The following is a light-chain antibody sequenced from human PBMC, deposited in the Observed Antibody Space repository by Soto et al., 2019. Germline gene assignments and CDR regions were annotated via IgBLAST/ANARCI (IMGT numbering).Light chain of an antibody. J-gene: IGLJ1*01. Sequence: QSALTRPPSASGSPGQSVTISCTGTSSDVGGYNYVSWYQQHPGKAPKLMIYEVSKRPSGVPDRFSGSKSGNTASLTVSGLQAEDEADYYCSSYAGSNNFDVFGTGTKLTVL. CDR2: EVS. CDR1: SSDVGGYNY. CDR3: SSYAGSNNFDV. V-gene: IGLV2-8*01.